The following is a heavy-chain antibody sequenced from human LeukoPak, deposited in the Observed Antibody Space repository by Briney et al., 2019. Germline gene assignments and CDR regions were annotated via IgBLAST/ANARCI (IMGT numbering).Heavy chain of an antibody. CDR2: IIPIFGTA. Sequence: SVKVSCKASGGTFSSYAISWLRQAPGQGLEWMGGIIPIFGTANYAQKLQGRVTITADESTSTAYMELSSLRSEDTAVYYCARDRDSGGSSNFDLWGRGTLVTVSS. V-gene: IGHV1-69*13. CDR1: GGTFSSYA. J-gene: IGHJ2*01. CDR3: ARDRDSGGSSNFDL. D-gene: IGHD2-15*01.